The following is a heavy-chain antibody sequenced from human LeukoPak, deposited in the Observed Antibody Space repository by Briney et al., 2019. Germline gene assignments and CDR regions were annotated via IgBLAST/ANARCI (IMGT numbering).Heavy chain of an antibody. CDR3: AGGKATVKDY. Sequence: GSLRLSCAASGSTFRSYWMHWVRQAPGKGLVWVSRINSDGSSTSYADSVKGRFTISRDNAKNTLYLQMNSLRAEDTAVYYCAGGKATVKDYWGQGTLVTVSS. D-gene: IGHD4-17*01. J-gene: IGHJ4*02. V-gene: IGHV3-74*01. CDR2: INSDGSST. CDR1: GSTFRSYW.